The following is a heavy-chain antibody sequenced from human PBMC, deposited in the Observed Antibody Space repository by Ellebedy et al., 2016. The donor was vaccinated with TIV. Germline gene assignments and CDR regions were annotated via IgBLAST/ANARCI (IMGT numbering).Heavy chain of an antibody. CDR1: GFTFDDYA. D-gene: IGHD6-19*01. J-gene: IGHJ3*02. V-gene: IGHV3-9*01. Sequence: PGGSLRLSCAASGFTFDDYAMHWVRQAQGKGMEWVSGISWNSGSIGYADSVKGRFTISRDNAKNSLYLQINSLRAEDTVLYYCAKDIGRIAVAGTCPSDIWGQGTMATASS. CDR2: ISWNSGSI. CDR3: AKDIGRIAVAGTCPSDI.